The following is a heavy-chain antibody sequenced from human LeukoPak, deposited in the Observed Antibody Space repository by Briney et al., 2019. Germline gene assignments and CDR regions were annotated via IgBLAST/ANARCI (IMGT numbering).Heavy chain of an antibody. Sequence: GGSLRLSCAASGFTFDDYGMSWVRQAPGKGLEWVSGINWNGGSTGYADSVKGRFTISRDNAKNSLYLQMNNLRAEDTALYYCARAFSGGSKPHYYYYYMDVWGKGTTVTVSS. D-gene: IGHD2-15*01. V-gene: IGHV3-20*04. CDR1: GFTFDDYG. CDR2: INWNGGST. J-gene: IGHJ6*03. CDR3: ARAFSGGSKPHYYYYYMDV.